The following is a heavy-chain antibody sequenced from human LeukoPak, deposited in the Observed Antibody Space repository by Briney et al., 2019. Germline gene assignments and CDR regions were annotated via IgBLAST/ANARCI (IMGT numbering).Heavy chain of an antibody. CDR1: GFTFRSYD. D-gene: IGHD1-26*01. CDR2: ISGSGGST. CDR3: ARRRYSGSSQHFDY. V-gene: IGHV3-23*01. Sequence: GGSLRLSCAASGFTFRSYDMSWVRQAPGKGLEWVSGISGSGGSTYYADSVKGRFTISRVNAKNSLYLQMNSLRAEDTAVYYCARRRYSGSSQHFDYWGQGTLVTVSS. J-gene: IGHJ4*02.